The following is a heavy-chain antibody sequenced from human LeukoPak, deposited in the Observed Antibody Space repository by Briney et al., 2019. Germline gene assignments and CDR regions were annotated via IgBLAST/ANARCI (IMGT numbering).Heavy chain of an antibody. J-gene: IGHJ4*02. CDR1: GFTFSSYS. V-gene: IGHV3-21*01. CDR2: SSSSSSYI. D-gene: IGHD3-10*01. Sequence: GGSLRLSCAASGFTFSSYSMNRVRQAPGKGLEWVSSSSSSSSYIYYADSLKGRFTISRDNAKNSLYLQMNSLRDEDTAVYYCARELPMVRGGKDYCDYWGQGTLVTVSS. CDR3: ARELPMVRGGKDYCDY.